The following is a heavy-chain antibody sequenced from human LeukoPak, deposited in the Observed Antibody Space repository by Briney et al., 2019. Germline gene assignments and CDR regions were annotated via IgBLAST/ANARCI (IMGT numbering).Heavy chain of an antibody. V-gene: IGHV4-39*07. J-gene: IGHJ4*02. CDR1: GGSISSSSYY. CDR3: ARAPYFDY. Sequence: SSETLSLTCTVSGGSISSSSYYWGWIRQPPGKGLEWIGSIYYSGSTYYNPSLKSRVTISVDTSKNQFSLKLSSVTATDTAVYYCARAPYFDYWGQGTLVTVSS. CDR2: IYYSGST.